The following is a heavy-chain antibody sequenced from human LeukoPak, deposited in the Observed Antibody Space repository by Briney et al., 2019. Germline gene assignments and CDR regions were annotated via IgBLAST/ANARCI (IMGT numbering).Heavy chain of an antibody. CDR1: GGTFSSYA. J-gene: IGHJ4*02. V-gene: IGHV1-69*01. CDR3: ARPIFHGSGSYGRFDY. CDR2: IIPIFGTA. Sequence: GASVKVSCKASGGTFSSYAISWVRQAPGQGLEWMGGIIPIFGTANYAQKFQGRVTITADESTSTAYMELSNLRSEDTAVYYCARPIFHGSGSYGRFDYWGQGTLVTVSS. D-gene: IGHD3-10*01.